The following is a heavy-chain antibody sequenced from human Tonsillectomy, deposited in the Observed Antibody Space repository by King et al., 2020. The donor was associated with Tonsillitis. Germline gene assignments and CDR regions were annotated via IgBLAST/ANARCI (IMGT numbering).Heavy chain of an antibody. D-gene: IGHD6-6*01. CDR3: AIISSSSSPYYYYGMDV. Sequence: EVQLVESGGGLVQPGGSLRLSCEASGFSVSSNYMTWVRQAPGKGLEWVSVIYRDGSTYYADSGKGRFTISRHNSKNTLYLQMNSLRTEDTAVYYCAIISSSSSPYYYYGMDVWGQGTTVTVSS. V-gene: IGHV3-53*04. CDR1: GFSVSSNY. J-gene: IGHJ6*02. CDR2: IYRDGST.